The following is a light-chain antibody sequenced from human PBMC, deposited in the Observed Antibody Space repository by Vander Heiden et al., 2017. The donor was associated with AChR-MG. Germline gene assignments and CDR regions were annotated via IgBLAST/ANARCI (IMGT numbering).Light chain of an antibody. CDR3: QQRSNGPLLFT. CDR2: DAS. CDR1: QSVSSY. J-gene: IGKJ3*01. V-gene: IGKV3-11*01. Sequence: EIVLTQSPATLSLSPGERATLSCRASQSVSSYLAWYQQKPGQAPRLLIYDASNRATGIPARFSGSGSGTDFTLTISSLEPEDFAVYYCQQRSNGPLLFTFGHGTKVDIK.